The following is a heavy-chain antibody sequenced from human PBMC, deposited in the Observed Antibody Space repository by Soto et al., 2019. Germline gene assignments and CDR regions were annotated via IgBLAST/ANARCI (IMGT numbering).Heavy chain of an antibody. CDR3: ARDLGSYYGGGYYYGMDV. Sequence: QVQLVESGGGVVQPGRSLRLSCAASGFTFSSYGMHWVRQAPGKGLEWVAVIWYDGSNKYYADSVKGRFTISRDNSKNTLYLQQNSLRAEDTAVYYGARDLGSYYGGGYYYGMDVWGQGTTVTVSS. J-gene: IGHJ6*02. D-gene: IGHD1-26*01. CDR2: IWYDGSNK. V-gene: IGHV3-33*01. CDR1: GFTFSSYG.